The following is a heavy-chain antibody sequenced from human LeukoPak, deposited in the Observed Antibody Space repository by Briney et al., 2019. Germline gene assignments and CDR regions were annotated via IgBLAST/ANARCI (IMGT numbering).Heavy chain of an antibody. D-gene: IGHD5-12*01. V-gene: IGHV3-9*01. CDR2: ISWNSGSI. CDR3: AKEGGGYQIDY. J-gene: IGHJ4*02. Sequence: GGSLRLSCAASGFTFSSYAMSWVRQAPGKDLEWVSGISWNSGSIGYADSVKGRFTISRDNAKNSLYLQMNSLRAEDTALYYCAKEGGGYQIDYWGQGTLVTVSS. CDR1: GFTFSSYA.